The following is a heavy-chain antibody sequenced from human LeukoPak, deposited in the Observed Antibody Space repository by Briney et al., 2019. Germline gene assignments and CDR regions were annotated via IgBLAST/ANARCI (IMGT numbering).Heavy chain of an antibody. J-gene: IGHJ4*02. CDR2: IKQDGSEK. D-gene: IGHD2-15*01. CDR1: GFTFSSYW. Sequence: GGSLRLSCAASGFTFSSYWMSWVRQAPGKGLEWVANIKQDGSEKYYVDSVKGRFTISRDNAKNSLYMQMNSLRAEDTAVYYCASVATYCSGGSCYDGRFDYWGQGTLVTVSS. V-gene: IGHV3-7*01. CDR3: ASVATYCSGGSCYDGRFDY.